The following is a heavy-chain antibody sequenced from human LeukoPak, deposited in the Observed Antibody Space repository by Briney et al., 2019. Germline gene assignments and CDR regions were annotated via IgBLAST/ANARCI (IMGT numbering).Heavy chain of an antibody. CDR1: GFTFSSNW. Sequence: GGSLRLSCAASGFTFSSNWMSWVRQAPGKGLEWVANIKQDGSEKYYVDSVKGRFTISRDNAKNSLYLQMNSLRAEDTAVYYCAKDQRYYYMDVWGKGTTVTVSS. CDR2: IKQDGSEK. CDR3: AKDQRYYYMDV. D-gene: IGHD6-25*01. V-gene: IGHV3-7*01. J-gene: IGHJ6*03.